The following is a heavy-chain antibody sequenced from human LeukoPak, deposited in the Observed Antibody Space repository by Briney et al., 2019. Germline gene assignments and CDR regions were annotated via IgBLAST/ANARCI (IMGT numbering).Heavy chain of an antibody. CDR3: ARGGYCSGGSCYGVYWFDP. Sequence: SETLSLTCTVSGGSISSYYWSWIRQPPGKGLEGIGYIYYSGSTNYNPSLKSRVTISVDTSKNQFSLKLSSVTAADTAVYYCARGGYCSGGSCYGVYWFDPWGQGPLVTVSS. D-gene: IGHD2-15*01. V-gene: IGHV4-59*01. CDR2: IYYSGST. CDR1: GGSISSYY. J-gene: IGHJ5*02.